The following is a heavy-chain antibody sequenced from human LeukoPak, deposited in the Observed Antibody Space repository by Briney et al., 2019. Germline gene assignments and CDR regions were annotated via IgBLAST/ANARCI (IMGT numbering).Heavy chain of an antibody. V-gene: IGHV1-3*01. CDR2: INAGNGNT. J-gene: IGHJ4*02. D-gene: IGHD6-25*01. CDR3: ATEGRPGRGGGY. CDR1: GYTFTSYA. Sequence: ASVKVSCKASGYTFTSYAMHWVRQAPGQRLEWMGWINAGNGNTKYSQKFQGRVTITRDTSASTAYMELSSLRSEDTAVYYCATEGRPGRGGGYWGQGTLVTVSS.